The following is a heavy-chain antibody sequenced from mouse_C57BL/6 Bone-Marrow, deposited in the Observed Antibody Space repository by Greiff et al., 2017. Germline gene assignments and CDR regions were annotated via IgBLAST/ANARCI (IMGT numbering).Heavy chain of an antibody. CDR1: GFSFNTYA. CDR3: VSAYYYGRDYAMDY. D-gene: IGHD1-1*01. Sequence: DVQLVESGGGLVQPKGSLKLSCAASGFSFNTYAMNWVRQAPGKGLEWVARIRSKSNNYATYYADSVKDRFTISRDDSESMLYLQMNNLKTEDTAMYYCVSAYYYGRDYAMDYWGQGTSVTVSS. V-gene: IGHV10-1*01. CDR2: IRSKSNNYAT. J-gene: IGHJ4*01.